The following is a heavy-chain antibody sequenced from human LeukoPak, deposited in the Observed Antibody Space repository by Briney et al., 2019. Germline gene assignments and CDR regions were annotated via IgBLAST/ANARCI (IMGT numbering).Heavy chain of an antibody. D-gene: IGHD6-13*01. J-gene: IGHJ4*02. V-gene: IGHV3-23*01. CDR2: ISGSGGST. Sequence: GGSLRLSCAASGFTFSSYAMSWVRQAPGKGLEWVSAISGSGGSTYYADSVKGRFTISRDNAKNTLYLQMNSLRAEDTAVYYCAREYSSSWYLNYWGQGTLVTVSS. CDR1: GFTFSSYA. CDR3: AREYSSSWYLNY.